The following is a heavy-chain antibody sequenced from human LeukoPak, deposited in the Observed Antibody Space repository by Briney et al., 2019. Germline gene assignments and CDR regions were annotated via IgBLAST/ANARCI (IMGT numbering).Heavy chain of an antibody. V-gene: IGHV4-39*01. J-gene: IGHJ3*02. CDR1: GGSISSSSYY. Sequence: KPSETLSLTCTVSGGSISSSSYYWGWIRQPPGKGLEWIGSIYYSGSTYYNPSLKSRVTISVDTSKNQFSLKLSSVTAADTALYSCARHMEEFNTNDWTAFDIWGQGTMVTVSS. CDR3: ARHMEEFNTNDWTAFDI. CDR2: IYYSGST. D-gene: IGHD3-9*01.